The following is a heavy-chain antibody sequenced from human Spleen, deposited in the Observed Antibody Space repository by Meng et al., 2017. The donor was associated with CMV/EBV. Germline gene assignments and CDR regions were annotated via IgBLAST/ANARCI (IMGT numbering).Heavy chain of an antibody. J-gene: IGHJ6*02. D-gene: IGHD3/OR15-3a*01. Sequence: GSLRLSCAASGFTFSSYWMSWVRQAPGKGLEWIGEINHSGSTNYNPSLRSRLIMSVDTSKNQFSLTLRSVTVADTAVYFCAREAVFGLGYYGMDVWGQGTTVTVSS. V-gene: IGHV4-34*01. CDR3: AREAVFGLGYYGMDV. CDR1: GFTFSSYW. CDR2: INHSGST.